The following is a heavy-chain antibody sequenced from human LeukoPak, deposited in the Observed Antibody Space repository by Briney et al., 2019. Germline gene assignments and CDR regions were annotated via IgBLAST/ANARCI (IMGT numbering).Heavy chain of an antibody. CDR2: IYYSGST. CDR1: GGSISSYY. CDR3: AGEGFITGTSIDAFDI. V-gene: IGHV4-59*01. J-gene: IGHJ3*02. D-gene: IGHD1-20*01. Sequence: SETLSLTCTVSGGSISSYYWSWIRQPPGKGLEWIGYIYYSGSTNYNPSLKSRVTISVDTSKNQFSLKLSSVTAADTAVYYCAGEGFITGTSIDAFDIWGQGTMVTVSS.